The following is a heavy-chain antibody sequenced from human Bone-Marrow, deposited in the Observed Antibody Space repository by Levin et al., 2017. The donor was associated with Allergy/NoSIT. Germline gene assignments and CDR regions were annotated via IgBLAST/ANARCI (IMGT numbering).Heavy chain of an antibody. V-gene: IGHV5-51*01. CDR3: ARRSGLTDVFDI. CDR2: IYPGDSDS. J-gene: IGHJ3*02. Sequence: PGGSLRLSCSASGYTFGIYWVGWVRQMPGKGLEWMGMIYPGDSDSRYNPSFQGQVTMSADMSRTTAFLQWDSLKTSDTAMYYCARRSGLTDVFDIWGQGTMVTVSS. CDR1: GYTFGIYW.